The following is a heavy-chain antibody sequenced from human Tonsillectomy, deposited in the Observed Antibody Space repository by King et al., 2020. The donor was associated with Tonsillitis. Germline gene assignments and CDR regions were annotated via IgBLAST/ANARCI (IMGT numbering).Heavy chain of an antibody. V-gene: IGHV4-59*08. Sequence: VQLQESGPGLVKPSETLSLTCTVSGGSISSYYWSWIRKPPGKGLEWIGYIYYNGSTNYNPSLKSRVTISVDTPKNQFSLKLRSVTAADTAVYYCARSEYPRWVDTVMVTVWFDYWGQGTLVTVSS. CDR1: GGSISSYY. CDR2: IYYNGST. D-gene: IGHD5-18*01. CDR3: ARSEYPRWVDTVMVTVWFDY. J-gene: IGHJ4*02.